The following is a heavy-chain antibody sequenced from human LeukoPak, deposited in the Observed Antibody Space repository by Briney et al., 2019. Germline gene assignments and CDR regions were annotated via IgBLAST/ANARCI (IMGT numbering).Heavy chain of an antibody. Sequence: PGGSLRLSCAASGFTFSSYAMHWVRQAPGKGLEWVAVISYDGSNKYYADSVKGRFTISRDNSKNTLYLQMNSLRAEDTAVYYCARTLGATAEDWGQGTLVTVSS. CDR2: ISYDGSNK. D-gene: IGHD1-26*01. J-gene: IGHJ4*02. CDR3: ARTLGATAED. CDR1: GFTFSSYA. V-gene: IGHV3-30-3*01.